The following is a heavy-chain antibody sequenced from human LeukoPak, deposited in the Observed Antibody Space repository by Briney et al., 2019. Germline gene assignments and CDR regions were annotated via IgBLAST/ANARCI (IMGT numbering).Heavy chain of an antibody. CDR2: ISGSGGST. D-gene: IGHD1-1*01. J-gene: IGHJ5*02. CDR3: ANLGTDNWFDP. CDR1: GFTFSSYA. Sequence: GGSLRLSCAASGFTFSSYAMSWVRQAPGKGPEWVSAISGSGGSTYYADSVKGRFTISRDNSKNTLYLQMNSLRAEDTAVYYCANLGTDNWFDPWGQGTLVTVSS. V-gene: IGHV3-23*01.